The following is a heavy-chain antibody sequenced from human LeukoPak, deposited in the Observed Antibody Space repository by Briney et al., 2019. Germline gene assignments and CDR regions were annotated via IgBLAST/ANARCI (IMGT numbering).Heavy chain of an antibody. CDR2: IYYSGST. J-gene: IGHJ4*02. Sequence: TSETLSLTCTVSGGSISSSSYYWGWIRQPPGKGLEWIGSIYYSGSTYYNPSLKSRVTISVDTSKNQFSLKLSSVTAADTAVYYCARKTSLWELKGGLDYWGQGTLVTVSS. CDR1: GGSISSSSYY. CDR3: ARKTSLWELKGGLDY. V-gene: IGHV4-39*01. D-gene: IGHD1-26*01.